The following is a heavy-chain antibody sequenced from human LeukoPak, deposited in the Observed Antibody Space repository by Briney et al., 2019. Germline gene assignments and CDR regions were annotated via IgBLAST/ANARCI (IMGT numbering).Heavy chain of an antibody. CDR2: IRYDGSNK. CDR3: ARDSIVVVPAALLY. D-gene: IGHD2-2*01. V-gene: IGHV3-30*02. J-gene: IGHJ4*02. CDR1: GFTFSSYG. Sequence: QPGGSLRLSCAASGFTFSSYGMHWVRQAPGKGLEWVAFIRYDGSNKYYADSVKGRFTISRDNSKNTLYLQMNSLRSDDTAVYYCARDSIVVVPAALLYWGQGTLVTVSS.